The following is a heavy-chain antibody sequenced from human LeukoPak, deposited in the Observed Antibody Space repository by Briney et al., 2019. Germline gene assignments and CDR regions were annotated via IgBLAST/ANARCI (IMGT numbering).Heavy chain of an antibody. V-gene: IGHV4-59*12. J-gene: IGHJ5*02. CDR1: GGSISTNF. CDR2: IYYSGST. D-gene: IGHD3-10*01. Sequence: PSETLSLTCTVSGGSISTNFWSWIRQPPGKALEYVGYIYYSGSTNYNPSLKSRLTISSDTSKNQFSLKLSSVTAADTAVYYCARGDSGSYPNWFDPWGQGTLVTVSS. CDR3: ARGDSGSYPNWFDP.